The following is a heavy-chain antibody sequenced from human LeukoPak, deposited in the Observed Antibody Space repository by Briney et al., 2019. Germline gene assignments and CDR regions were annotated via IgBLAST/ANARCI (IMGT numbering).Heavy chain of an antibody. J-gene: IGHJ4*02. CDR1: GGTFSSYA. Sequence: GASVKVSCKASGGTFSSYAISWVRQAPGQGLELMGRIIPFVGLTNYAPRFQGRVTITADKDTTTAYMELSGLTSEDTAVYYCSRDITPVTGRTVAGTEDSWGQGTLVTVSP. CDR2: IIPFVGLT. V-gene: IGHV1-69*04. CDR3: SRDITPVTGRTVAGTEDS. D-gene: IGHD6-19*01.